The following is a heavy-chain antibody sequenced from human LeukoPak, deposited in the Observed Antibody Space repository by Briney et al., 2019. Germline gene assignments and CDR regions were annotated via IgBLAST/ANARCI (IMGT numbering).Heavy chain of an antibody. Sequence: PGGSLRLSCAASGFTVSSNYMNWVRQAPGKGLEWVGRIKSKTDGGTTDYAAPVKGRFTISRDDSKNTLYLQMNSLKTEDTAVYYCTTEPQLVLDYWGQGTLVTVSS. D-gene: IGHD6-6*01. V-gene: IGHV3-15*01. CDR3: TTEPQLVLDY. CDR1: GFTVSSNY. J-gene: IGHJ4*02. CDR2: IKSKTDGGTT.